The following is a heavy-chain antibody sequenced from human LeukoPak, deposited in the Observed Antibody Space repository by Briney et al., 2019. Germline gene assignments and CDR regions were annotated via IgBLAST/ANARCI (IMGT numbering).Heavy chain of an antibody. D-gene: IGHD6-13*01. J-gene: IGHJ4*02. CDR2: INPNSGDT. Sequence: ASVNVSFKASGYPFTHYYMHWVRQAPGQGLEWMGWINPNSGDTNYAEKFQGRVTMTRDTSINTAYVEVSRLRSDYTAVYYCARDRIAAPDDFDYWGQGTPVTVCS. V-gene: IGHV1-2*02. CDR3: ARDRIAAPDDFDY. CDR1: GYPFTHYY.